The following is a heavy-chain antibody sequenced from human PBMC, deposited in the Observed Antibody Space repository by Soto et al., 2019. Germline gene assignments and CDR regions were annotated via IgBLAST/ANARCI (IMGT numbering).Heavy chain of an antibody. CDR1: GYTFTGYY. V-gene: IGHV1-2*04. CDR2: INPNSGGT. Sequence: DSVKVSCKASGYTFTGYYMHWVRQAPGQGLEWMGWINPNSGGTNYAQKFQGWVTMTRDTSISTAYMELSRLRSDDTAVYFCSRDLGSNNWNYVAYNGMDVWGQGTTVTVSS. CDR3: SRDLGSNNWNYVAYNGMDV. D-gene: IGHD1-7*01. J-gene: IGHJ6*02.